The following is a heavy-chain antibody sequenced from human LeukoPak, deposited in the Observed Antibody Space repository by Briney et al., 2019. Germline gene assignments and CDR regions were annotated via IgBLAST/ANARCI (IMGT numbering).Heavy chain of an antibody. CDR2: IYHSGST. Sequence: SETLSLTCAVSGYSISSGYYWGWIWQPPGKGLEWIGSIYHSGSTYYNPSLKSRVTISVDASKNQFSLKLSSVTAADTAVYYCASQYCSSTSCYADDAFDIWGQGTMVTVSS. CDR3: ASQYCSSTSCYADDAFDI. J-gene: IGHJ3*02. V-gene: IGHV4-38-2*01. CDR1: GYSISSGYY. D-gene: IGHD2-2*01.